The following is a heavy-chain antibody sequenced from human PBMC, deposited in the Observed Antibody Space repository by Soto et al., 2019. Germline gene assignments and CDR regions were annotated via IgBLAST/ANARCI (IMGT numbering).Heavy chain of an antibody. CDR1: GDRINNRSYA. V-gene: IGHV4-39*01. D-gene: IGHD2-21*02. J-gene: IGHJ4*02. CDR3: ERQRTSVVTQAYFDS. Sequence: ELLSITGTVTGDRINNRSYAWGWIRQPRGKGLEWIGSIYYSGSTYNNPSLKSRVSMSVDTSKNQFSLKLRSVTAADTALYYCERQRTSVVTQAYFDSWGQGSLVTVPS. CDR2: IYYSGST.